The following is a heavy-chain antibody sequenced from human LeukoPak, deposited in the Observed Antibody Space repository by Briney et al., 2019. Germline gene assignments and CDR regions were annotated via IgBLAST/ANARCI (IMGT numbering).Heavy chain of an antibody. Sequence: GRSLRPSCAASGFTFSSYWMHWVRQAPGKGLVWVSCINTDGSVTTFADSVKGRFTISRDNAKNTLYLQMDSLRAEDTAVYYCTRGPTVATGISDYWGQGTLVTVSS. CDR1: GFTFSSYW. D-gene: IGHD6-13*01. CDR3: TRGPTVATGISDY. J-gene: IGHJ4*02. CDR2: INTDGSVT. V-gene: IGHV3-74*01.